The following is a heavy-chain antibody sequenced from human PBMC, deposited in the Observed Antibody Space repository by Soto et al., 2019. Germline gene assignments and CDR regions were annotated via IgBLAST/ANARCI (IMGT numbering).Heavy chain of an antibody. CDR2: TYYRSKWSS. CDR1: GDSVSRNGVA. D-gene: IGHD6-13*01. Sequence: QVQLRQSGPGLVKPSQTLSLTCAISGDSVSRNGVAWNWIRQSPSRGLEWLGRTYYRSKWSSDYAVSLKSRITINPDPSKSQFSLQLNSVTPEDTAVYYCVRGQQSAFDYWGQGTLVTVS. J-gene: IGHJ4*02. CDR3: VRGQQSAFDY. V-gene: IGHV6-1*01.